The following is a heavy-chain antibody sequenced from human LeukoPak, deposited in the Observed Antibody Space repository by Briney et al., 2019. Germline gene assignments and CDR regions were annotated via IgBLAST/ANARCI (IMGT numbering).Heavy chain of an antibody. J-gene: IGHJ4*02. D-gene: IGHD6-13*01. CDR3: ARGYGSWYYYFDY. CDR1: GGSIRSYY. Sequence: SESLSLTCTVSGGSIRSYYWSWIRQPPGKGLEWIGYIYYSGSTNYNPSLKSRVTISVDTSKNQFSLKLSSVTAADTAVYYCARGYGSWYYYFDYWGQGTLVTVSS. CDR2: IYYSGST. V-gene: IGHV4-59*01.